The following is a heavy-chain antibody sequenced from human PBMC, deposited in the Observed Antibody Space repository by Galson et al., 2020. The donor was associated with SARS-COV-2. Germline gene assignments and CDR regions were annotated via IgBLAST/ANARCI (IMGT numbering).Heavy chain of an antibody. CDR3: ARERGYSYGTFDY. D-gene: IGHD5-18*01. CDR2: ISYDGSNK. V-gene: IGHV3-30*03. J-gene: IGHJ4*02. Sequence: GESLKISCAASGFTFSSYGMHWVRQAPGKGLEWVAVISYDGSNKYYADSVKGRFTISRDNSKNTLYLQMNSLRAEDTAVYYCARERGYSYGTFDYWGQGTLVTVSS. CDR1: GFTFSSYG.